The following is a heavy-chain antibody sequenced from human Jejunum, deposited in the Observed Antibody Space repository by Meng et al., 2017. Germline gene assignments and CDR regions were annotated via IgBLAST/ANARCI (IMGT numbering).Heavy chain of an antibody. CDR3: ATLWAKLNLFDY. CDR2: ISGNGVNT. CDR1: GLTFSSNV. D-gene: IGHD6-6*01. Sequence: ESLKISCAASGLTFSSNVMYWVRQAPGKGLEWVSSISGNGVNTDYPESVKGRFTISRDNSKNTVSLQMNSLRAEDTAIYYCATLWAKLNLFDYWGQGTPVTVSS. J-gene: IGHJ4*02. V-gene: IGHV3-23*01.